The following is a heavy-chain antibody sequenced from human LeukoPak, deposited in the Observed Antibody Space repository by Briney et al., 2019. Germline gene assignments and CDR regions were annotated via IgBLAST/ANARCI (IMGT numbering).Heavy chain of an antibody. J-gene: IGHJ4*02. CDR1: GGSISSYY. Sequence: PSETLSLTCTVSGGSISSYYWSWIRQPPGKGLEWIGYIYYSGSTNYNPSLKSRVTISVDKSKNQFSLKLSSVTAADTAVYYCARGPPPWQQLHWGQGTLVTVSS. D-gene: IGHD6-13*01. V-gene: IGHV4-59*12. CDR3: ARGPPPWQQLH. CDR2: IYYSGST.